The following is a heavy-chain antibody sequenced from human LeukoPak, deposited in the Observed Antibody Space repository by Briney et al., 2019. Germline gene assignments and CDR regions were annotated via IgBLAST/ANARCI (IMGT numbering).Heavy chain of an antibody. J-gene: IGHJ6*02. CDR1: GFTFSSYE. CDR2: ISSSGSTI. V-gene: IGHV3-48*03. Sequence: GGSLRLSCAASGFTFSSYEMNWVRQAPGKGLEWVSYISSSGSTIYYADSVKGRFTISRDNAKNSLYLQMNSLRAEDTAVYYCARYYGSGRGYYGLDVWGQGTTVTVSS. CDR3: ARYYGSGRGYYGLDV. D-gene: IGHD3-10*01.